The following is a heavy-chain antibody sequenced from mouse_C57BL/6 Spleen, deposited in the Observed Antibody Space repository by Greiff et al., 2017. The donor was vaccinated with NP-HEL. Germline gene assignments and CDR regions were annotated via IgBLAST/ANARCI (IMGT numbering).Heavy chain of an antibody. Sequence: QVQLKESGAELVRPGASVTLSCKASGYTFTDYEMHWVKQTPVHGLEWIGAIDPETGGTAYNQKFKGKAILTAAKSSSTAYMELRSLTSEDSAVYYCTDYGNYGYFDVWGTGTTVTVSS. CDR1: GYTFTDYE. CDR3: TDYGNYGYFDV. CDR2: IDPETGGT. J-gene: IGHJ1*03. V-gene: IGHV1-15*01. D-gene: IGHD2-1*01.